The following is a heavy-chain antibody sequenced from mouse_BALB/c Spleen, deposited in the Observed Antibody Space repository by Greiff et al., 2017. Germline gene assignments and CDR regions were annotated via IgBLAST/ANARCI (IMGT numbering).Heavy chain of an antibody. V-gene: IGHV1-63*02. CDR3: ARGDGYLDY. J-gene: IGHJ2*01. Sequence: VQLQESGAELVRPGTSVKISCKASGYTFTNYWLGWVKQRPGHGLEWIGDIYPGGGYTNYNEKFKGKATLTADTSSSTAYMQLSSLTSEDAAVYFCARGDGYLDYWGQGTTLTVSS. D-gene: IGHD2-3*01. CDR2: IYPGGGYT. CDR1: GYTFTNYW.